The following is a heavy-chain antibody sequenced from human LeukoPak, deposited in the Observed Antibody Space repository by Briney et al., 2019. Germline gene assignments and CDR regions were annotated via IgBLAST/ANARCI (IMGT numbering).Heavy chain of an antibody. CDR1: GFTFSSYG. CDR2: IRYDGSNK. D-gene: IGHD6-13*01. CDR3: AKVGAADGTVEDH. J-gene: IGHJ4*02. Sequence: PGGSLRLSCAASGFTFSSYGMHWVRQAPGKGLEWVAFIRYDGSNKYYADSVKGRFTISRDNSKNTLYLQMNGLRTEDTAVYYCAKVGAADGTVEDHWGQGTLITVSS. V-gene: IGHV3-30*02.